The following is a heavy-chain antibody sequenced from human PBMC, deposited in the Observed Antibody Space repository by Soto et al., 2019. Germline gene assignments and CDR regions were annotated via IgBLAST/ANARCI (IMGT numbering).Heavy chain of an antibody. Sequence: EEQLVESGGHLVRPGGSLRLSCVASGFRFSGSTMNWVRQAPGKGLNWVSSISSSSHYIYYADSLKGRFTISRDNAKNSLFLQMNSLRAEDTAFYYCARDLVEVSALWGQGTLVTVSS. J-gene: IGHJ4*02. CDR2: ISSSSHYI. CDR1: GFRFSGST. D-gene: IGHD2-21*02. CDR3: ARDLVEVSAL. V-gene: IGHV3-21*01.